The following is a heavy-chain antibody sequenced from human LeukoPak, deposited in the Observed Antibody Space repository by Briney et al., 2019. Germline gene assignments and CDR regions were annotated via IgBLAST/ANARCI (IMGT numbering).Heavy chain of an antibody. J-gene: IGHJ6*04. Sequence: PGGSLRLSCAVSGFTFSSYGMHWVRQAPGKGLEWVAIIWYDGSNKFYADSVKGRFTISRDNSKNTLYLQMNSLRAEDTAVYYCARDLYYYGSSYYYGMDVWGKGTTVTVSS. CDR2: IWYDGSNK. V-gene: IGHV3-33*01. D-gene: IGHD3-10*01. CDR3: ARDLYYYGSSYYYGMDV. CDR1: GFTFSSYG.